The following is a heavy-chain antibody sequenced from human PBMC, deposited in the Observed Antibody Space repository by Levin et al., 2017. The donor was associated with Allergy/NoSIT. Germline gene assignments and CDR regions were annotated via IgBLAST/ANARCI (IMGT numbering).Heavy chain of an antibody. D-gene: IGHD2-15*01. CDR1: GGSISSGGYY. J-gene: IGHJ4*02. CDR3: TRAEIYCSGGSCYPGWFGY. CDR2: IYYSGST. V-gene: IGHV4-31*03. Sequence: SETLSLTCTVSGGSISSGGYYWSWIRQHPGKGLEWIGYIYYSGSTYYNPSLKSRVTISVDTSKNQFSLKLSSVTAADTAVYYCTRAEIYCSGGSCYPGWFGYWGQGTLVTVSS.